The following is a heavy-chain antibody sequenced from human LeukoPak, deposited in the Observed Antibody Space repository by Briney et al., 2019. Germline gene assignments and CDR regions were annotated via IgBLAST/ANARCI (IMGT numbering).Heavy chain of an antibody. Sequence: GGSLRLSCAASGFTFSDSAIHWVRHASAKGLEWVGRIRGKGYSDPPAYLFSVKGSFTISRDDSKSTAYLQMNSLKAEDTAVYFCTVPQSGGNWFDPWGPGTQVTVSS. J-gene: IGHJ5*02. CDR3: TVPQSGGNWFDP. CDR2: IRGKGYSDPP. D-gene: IGHD3-16*01. CDR1: GFTFSDSA. V-gene: IGHV3-73*01.